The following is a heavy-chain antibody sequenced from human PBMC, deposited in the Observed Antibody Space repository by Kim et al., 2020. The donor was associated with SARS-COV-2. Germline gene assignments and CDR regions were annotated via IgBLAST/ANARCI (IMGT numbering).Heavy chain of an antibody. CDR1: GFTFSSYS. CDR2: ISSSSSTI. D-gene: IGHD3-10*01. Sequence: GGSLRLSCAASGFTFSSYSMNWVRQAPGKGLEWVSYISSSSSTIYYADSVKGRFTISRDNAKNSLYLQMNSLRDEDTAVYYCARDRMVRGVIIKALDYWGQGTLVTVSS. J-gene: IGHJ4*02. V-gene: IGHV3-48*02. CDR3: ARDRMVRGVIIKALDY.